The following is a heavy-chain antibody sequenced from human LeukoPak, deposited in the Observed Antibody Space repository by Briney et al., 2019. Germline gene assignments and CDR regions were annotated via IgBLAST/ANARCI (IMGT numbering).Heavy chain of an antibody. CDR2: ISGSSSFI. V-gene: IGHV3-21*01. CDR3: ARGGSTSSSSHFHH. Sequence: GGSLRLSCAASGFTFSSYSMDWVRQAPGKGLEWVSSISGSSSFIYYADSVKGRFTISRDNAKNSLYLQMNSLRAEDTAVYYCARGGSTSSSSHFHHWGQGTLVTVSS. CDR1: GFTFSSYS. D-gene: IGHD6-6*01. J-gene: IGHJ1*01.